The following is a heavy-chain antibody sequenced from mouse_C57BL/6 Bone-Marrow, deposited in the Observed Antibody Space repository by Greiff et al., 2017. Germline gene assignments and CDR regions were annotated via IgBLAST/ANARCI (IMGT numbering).Heavy chain of an antibody. CDR2: IYPRSGNT. CDR1: GYTFTSYG. CDR3: ARAPIYYDYDGFAY. D-gene: IGHD2-4*01. Sequence: VKLQQSGAELARPGASVKLSCKASGYTFTSYGISWVKQRTGQGLEWIGEIYPRSGNTYYNEKFKGKATLTADKSSSTAYMELRSLTSEDSAVYFCARAPIYYDYDGFAYWGQGTLVTVSA. J-gene: IGHJ3*01. V-gene: IGHV1-81*01.